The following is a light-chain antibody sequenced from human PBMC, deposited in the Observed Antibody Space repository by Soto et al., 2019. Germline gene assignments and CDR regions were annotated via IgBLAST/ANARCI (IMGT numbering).Light chain of an antibody. V-gene: IGKV3-11*01. CDR3: QQRSNGPALT. Sequence: EIVLTQSPATLSLSPGERATLSCRASQSVSSYLAWYQQKPGQAPRLLIYDASNRATGIPARFSGSGSGTDFTLTISSLEPEDVAVYYCQQRSNGPALTFGGGTKLEIK. J-gene: IGKJ4*01. CDR2: DAS. CDR1: QSVSSY.